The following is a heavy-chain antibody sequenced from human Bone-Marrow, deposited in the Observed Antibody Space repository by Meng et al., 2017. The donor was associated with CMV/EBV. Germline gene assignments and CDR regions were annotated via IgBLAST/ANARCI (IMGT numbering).Heavy chain of an antibody. CDR1: GYRLTSYG. CDR2: INPYTGST. D-gene: IGHD3-3*01. CDR3: ARSSPWYFDFWSGPDY. V-gene: IGHV1-18*01. J-gene: IGHJ4*02. Sequence: ASVKVSCKASGYRLTSYGINWVRQAPGQGLEWMGWINPYTGSTDYLQKFQDRVTMTTDTPTSTAYMELRSLRSDDTAVYYCARSSPWYFDFWSGPDYWGQGTLVTVPS.